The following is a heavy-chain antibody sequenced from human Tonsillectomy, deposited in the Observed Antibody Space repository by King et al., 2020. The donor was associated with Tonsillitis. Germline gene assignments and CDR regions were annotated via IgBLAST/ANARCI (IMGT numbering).Heavy chain of an antibody. CDR2: IKSKPNGGTK. CDR3: TTDYGDNDDY. D-gene: IGHD4-17*01. J-gene: IGHJ4*02. V-gene: IGHV3-15*07. CDR1: GFIFSNAW. Sequence: VQLVESGGGLVKPGGSLRLSCAASGFIFSNAWMNWVRQAPGKGLEWVGRIKSKPNGGTKDYAAPVKGRLTVSRDDSKNTLYLQMNSLKTEDTAVYYCTTDYGDNDDYWGQGTLVTVSS.